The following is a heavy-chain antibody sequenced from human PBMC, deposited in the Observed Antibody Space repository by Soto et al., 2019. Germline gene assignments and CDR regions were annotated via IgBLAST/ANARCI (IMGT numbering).Heavy chain of an antibody. CDR3: ALCGSHNKYYYYCVDV. D-gene: IGHD1-26*01. V-gene: IGHV4-34*02. CDR1: GGSFSGYY. J-gene: IGHJ6*02. CDR2: INHSGGT. Sequence: QVQLQQWGAGLLKPSETLSLTCAGYGGSFSGYYWSWIRQTPGKGLEWIGEINHSGGTNYNPSLNSRVTISVDTSKTKFSLKLSSVTAADTAVYYCALCGSHNKYYYYCVDVWGQGTTVTVSS.